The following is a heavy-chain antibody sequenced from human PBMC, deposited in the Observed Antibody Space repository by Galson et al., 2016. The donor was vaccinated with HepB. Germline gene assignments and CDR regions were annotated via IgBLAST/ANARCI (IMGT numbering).Heavy chain of an antibody. J-gene: IGHJ6*01. CDR1: GGSINSADYY. Sequence: TLSLTCTVSGGSINSADYYWTWIRQHPAKGLEWIGYIYNSGSAFYNPFLKSRVTMSVDTSKNQFSLKLSSVTAADTAIYYCATNVGYGLGVWGQGTTVTVSS. CDR2: IYNSGSA. CDR3: ATNVGYGLGV. V-gene: IGHV4-31*03.